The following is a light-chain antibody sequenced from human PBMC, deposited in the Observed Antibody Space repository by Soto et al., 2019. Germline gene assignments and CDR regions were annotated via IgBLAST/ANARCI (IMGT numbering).Light chain of an antibody. CDR1: SSNIGKNI. CDR3: TTWDDSLNGHAV. Sequence: QSVLTQPPSASGTPGQRVTISCSGSSSNIGKNIVNWYQQFPGTAPKLLIYADDRRPSGVPDRFSGSRSGTSASLAISGLQADDEADYFCTTWDDSLNGHAVIGGGTQLTVL. J-gene: IGLJ7*01. V-gene: IGLV1-44*01. CDR2: ADD.